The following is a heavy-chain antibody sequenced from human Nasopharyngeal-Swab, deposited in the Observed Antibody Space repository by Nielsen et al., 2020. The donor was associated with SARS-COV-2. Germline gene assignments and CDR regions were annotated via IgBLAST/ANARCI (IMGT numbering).Heavy chain of an antibody. Sequence: GGSLRLSCAASGFTFSSYSMNWVRQAPGKGLEWVSYISSSSSTIYYADSVKGRFTISRDNAKNSLYLQMNSLRDEDTAVYYCARDYYDSSGAWYFDLWGRGTLVTVSS. V-gene: IGHV3-48*02. CDR3: ARDYYDSSGAWYFDL. J-gene: IGHJ2*01. D-gene: IGHD3-22*01. CDR1: GFTFSSYS. CDR2: ISSSSSTI.